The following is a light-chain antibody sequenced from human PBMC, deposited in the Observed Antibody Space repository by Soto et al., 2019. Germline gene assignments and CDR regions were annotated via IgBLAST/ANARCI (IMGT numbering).Light chain of an antibody. J-gene: IGKJ3*01. CDR2: DGS. Sequence: DIHLTQSPSTLSTSVGARVTITCRASQSVSYWLAWYQQKPGKAPNLLIYDGSTLASGVPPRFSGGGFGTEFTRNISSLQPDDSAIYYCQHYNTYSKAFGPGTRVEIK. V-gene: IGKV1-5*01. CDR3: QHYNTYSKA. CDR1: QSVSYW.